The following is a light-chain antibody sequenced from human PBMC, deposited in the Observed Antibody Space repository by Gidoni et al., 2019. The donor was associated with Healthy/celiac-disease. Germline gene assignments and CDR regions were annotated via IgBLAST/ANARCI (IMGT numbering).Light chain of an antibody. V-gene: IGLV1-36*01. CDR1: SSNIGNHA. CDR3: AAWDDSLNGHV. CDR2: YDD. Sequence: QSVLTQPPSVSEAPRQRVTISCSGSSSNIGNHAVNWYQQLPGKAPKLLIYYDDLLPSGVSDRFSGSKSGTSASLAISGLQSEDEADYYCAAWDDSLNGHVFGGGTKLTVL. J-gene: IGLJ3*02.